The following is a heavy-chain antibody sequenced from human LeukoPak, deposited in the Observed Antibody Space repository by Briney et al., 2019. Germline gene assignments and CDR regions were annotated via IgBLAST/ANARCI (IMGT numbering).Heavy chain of an antibody. CDR2: IYYSGST. J-gene: IGHJ4*02. CDR3: ARVNPNDYVWGSRIGYFDY. CDR1: GGSFSGYY. D-gene: IGHD3-16*01. Sequence: SETLSLTCAVYGGSFSGYYWSWLRQPPGKGLEWIGYIYYSGSTNYNPSLKSRVTISVDTSKNQFSLKLSSVTAADTAVYYCARVNPNDYVWGSRIGYFDYWGQGTLVTVSS. V-gene: IGHV4-59*01.